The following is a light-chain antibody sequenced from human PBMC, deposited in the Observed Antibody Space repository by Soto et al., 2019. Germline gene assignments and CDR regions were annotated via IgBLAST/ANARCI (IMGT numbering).Light chain of an antibody. Sequence: EIVLTQSPGTLSLSPGERATLSCSSSQSVSSTYLAWYQQRRGQAPRLLIYGGSSRATGIPDRFSGSGSGTDFTLTISRLEPEDFAVYYCQQDGSSPWTFGQGTKVELK. CDR3: QQDGSSPWT. V-gene: IGKV3-20*01. CDR1: QSVSSTY. J-gene: IGKJ1*01. CDR2: GGS.